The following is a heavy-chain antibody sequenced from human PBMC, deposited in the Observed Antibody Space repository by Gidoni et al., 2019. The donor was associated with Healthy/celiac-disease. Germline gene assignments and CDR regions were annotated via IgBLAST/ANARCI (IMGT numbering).Heavy chain of an antibody. CDR2: TYYSGST. V-gene: IGHV4-59*01. CDR1: GGSISSYY. CDR3: ARDRFLYGDYVGLKDWEYFDL. D-gene: IGHD4-17*01. J-gene: IGHJ2*01. Sequence: QVQLQESGPGLVKPSETLSLTCTVSGGSISSYYWSWIRQPPGKGLEWIGYTYYSGSTNYNPSLKSRVTISVDTSKNQFALKLSSVTAADTAVYYCARDRFLYGDYVGLKDWEYFDLWGRGTLVTVSS.